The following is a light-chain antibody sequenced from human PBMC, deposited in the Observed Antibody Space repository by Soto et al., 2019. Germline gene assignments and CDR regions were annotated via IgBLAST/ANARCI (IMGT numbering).Light chain of an antibody. V-gene: IGKV3-20*01. Sequence: IVLTQSPGTLSLSPGERGTLSCRASQNLGTLYLAWFQQKSGQAPRFLIYSATRRATGIPDRFTGSGSGTDFTLTINRVEPEDFEVYFCQQYAGSPRTFGQGTKVDIK. J-gene: IGKJ1*01. CDR3: QQYAGSPRT. CDR2: SAT. CDR1: QNLGTLY.